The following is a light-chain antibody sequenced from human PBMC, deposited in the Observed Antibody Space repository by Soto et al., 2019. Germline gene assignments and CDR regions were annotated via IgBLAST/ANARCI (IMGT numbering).Light chain of an antibody. CDR2: DAS. J-gene: IGKJ1*01. V-gene: IGKV1-13*02. CDR3: QQYNSYST. CDR1: QGVSSH. Sequence: AIQLTQFPSSLSASVGDRVTITCRASQGVSSHLAWHQQKPGKAPKLLIYDASSLESGVPSRFSGSVSGTEFTLTISSLQPDDFATYYCQQYNSYSTFGQGTKVEIK.